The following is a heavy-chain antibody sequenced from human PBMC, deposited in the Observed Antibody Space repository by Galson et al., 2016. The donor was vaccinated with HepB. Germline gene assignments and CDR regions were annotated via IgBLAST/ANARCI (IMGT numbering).Heavy chain of an antibody. CDR2: TYYRSKWYN. J-gene: IGHJ6*02. CDR3: VEQRKGAPYGMDV. V-gene: IGHV6-1*01. CDR1: GDSVPSNSAA. Sequence: CAISGDSVPSNSAAWNWTRQSPSRGLEWLGRTYYRSKWYNDYAVSVKSRIIVNPDTSKNQFSLQLNSVTPEDTAVYYCVEQRKGAPYGMDVWGQGTTVTVSS. D-gene: IGHD1/OR15-1a*01.